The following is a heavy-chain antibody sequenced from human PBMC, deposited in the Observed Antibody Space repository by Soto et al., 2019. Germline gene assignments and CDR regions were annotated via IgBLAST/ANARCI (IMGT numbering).Heavy chain of an antibody. Sequence: GGSLRLSCAASGFTFSKYGMHWVRQAPGKGLEWVALIWNDGVRKVYVDSVKGRFTISRDNSKNTLDLQMNNLRDEDTAVYYCARDDDNDANALDYWGPGTLVTVSS. V-gene: IGHV3-33*01. J-gene: IGHJ4*02. CDR1: GFTFSKYG. CDR3: ARDDDNDANALDY. CDR2: IWNDGVRK.